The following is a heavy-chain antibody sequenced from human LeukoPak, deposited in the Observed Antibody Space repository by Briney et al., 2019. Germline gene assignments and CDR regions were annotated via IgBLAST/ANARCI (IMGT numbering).Heavy chain of an antibody. V-gene: IGHV4-30-2*01. CDR1: GGSISSGGYS. CDR3: ARGAATVTTFDY. J-gene: IGHJ4*02. CDR2: IYHSGST. D-gene: IGHD4-17*01. Sequence: SETLSLTCAVSGGSISSGGYSWSWIRQPPGKGLEWIGYIYHSGSTYYNPSLKSRVTISVDTSKNQFSLKLSSVTAADTAVYYCARGAATVTTFDYWGQGTLVTVSS.